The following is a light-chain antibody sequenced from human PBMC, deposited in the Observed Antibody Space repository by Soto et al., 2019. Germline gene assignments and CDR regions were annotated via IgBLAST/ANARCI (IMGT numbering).Light chain of an antibody. J-gene: IGKJ4*01. V-gene: IGKV1D-12*01. Sequence: DIQMTQSPSSLSASVGDRITITCRANENVGNWLAWYQQKPGKAPKLLIYAASTLPSGVPSRFSGSRSGTVFSLTVSSLQPEDFATYYCQQANSFPLSFGGGTKVDIK. CDR3: QQANSFPLS. CDR1: ENVGNW. CDR2: AAS.